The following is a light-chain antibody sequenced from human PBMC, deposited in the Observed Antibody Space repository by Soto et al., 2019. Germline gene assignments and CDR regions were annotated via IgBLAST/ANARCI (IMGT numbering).Light chain of an antibody. CDR3: QQDIYNSNT. CDR1: QSISNW. CDR2: KAS. Sequence: DIQMTQSPSTLSAFIGDRVTITCRSSQSISNWLAWYQQKPGKAPKLLIYKASYTESGVPSRFSGSGSGTEFTLTISRVLPDDFATYYCQQDIYNSNTFGQGTKLDLK. V-gene: IGKV1-5*03. J-gene: IGKJ2*01.